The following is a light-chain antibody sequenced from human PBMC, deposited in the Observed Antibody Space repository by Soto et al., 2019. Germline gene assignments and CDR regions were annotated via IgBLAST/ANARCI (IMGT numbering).Light chain of an antibody. CDR2: AAS. CDR3: QQLNSYPIT. Sequence: DIPLTQSPSFLSASVGDRVTITCRASQGISSYLAWHQQKPGKAPQLLIYAASTLQSGVPSRFSGSGSGTEFTLTISSLQPEDSATYYCQQLNSYPITFGQGTRLEIK. J-gene: IGKJ5*01. V-gene: IGKV1-9*01. CDR1: QGISSY.